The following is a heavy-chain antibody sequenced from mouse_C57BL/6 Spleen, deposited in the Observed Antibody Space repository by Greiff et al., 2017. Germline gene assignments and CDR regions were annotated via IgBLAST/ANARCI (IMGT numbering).Heavy chain of an antibody. CDR1: GFTFTDYY. J-gene: IGHJ4*01. V-gene: IGHV7-3*01. Sequence: DVLLVESGGGLVQPGGSLSLSCAASGFTFTDYYMSWVRQPPGKALEWLGFIRNKANGYTTEYSISVKGRFTVSRDNSQNILYLQMNALRAEDSAAYYCACYEGGDYAMDYWGQGTSVTVSS. CDR2: IRNKANGYTT. CDR3: ACYEGGDYAMDY.